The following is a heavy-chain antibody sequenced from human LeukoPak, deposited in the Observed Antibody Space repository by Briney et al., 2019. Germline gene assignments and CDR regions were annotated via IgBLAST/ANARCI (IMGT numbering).Heavy chain of an antibody. V-gene: IGHV3-30-3*01. CDR2: ISYDGSNK. J-gene: IGHJ4*02. Sequence: PGRSLRLSCAASGFTFSGYAMHWVRQAPGKGLEWVAVISYDGSNKYYADSVKGRFTISRDNSKNTLYLQMNSLRAEDTAVYYCAREGYSSGHFDYWGQGTLVTVSS. D-gene: IGHD6-19*01. CDR3: AREGYSSGHFDY. CDR1: GFTFSGYA.